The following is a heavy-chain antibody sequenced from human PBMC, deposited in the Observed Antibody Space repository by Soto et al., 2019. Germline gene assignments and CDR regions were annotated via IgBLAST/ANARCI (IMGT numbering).Heavy chain of an antibody. D-gene: IGHD3-16*02. CDR3: ARAHYDYVWGSYRPQNYYYYGMDV. J-gene: IGHJ6*02. V-gene: IGHV3-33*01. Sequence: GGSLRLSCAASGFTFSSYGMHWVRQAPGKGLEWVAVIWYDGSNKYYADSVKGRFTISRDNSKNTLYLQMNSLRAEDTAVYYCARAHYDYVWGSYRPQNYYYYGMDVWGQGTTVTVSS. CDR2: IWYDGSNK. CDR1: GFTFSSYG.